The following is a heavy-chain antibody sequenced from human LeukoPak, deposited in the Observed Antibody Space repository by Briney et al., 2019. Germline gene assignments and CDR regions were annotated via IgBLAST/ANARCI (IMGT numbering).Heavy chain of an antibody. D-gene: IGHD5-12*01. CDR1: GYTLTGYY. J-gene: IGHJ4*02. CDR3: ARSPYSGYDWGDY. Sequence: ASVKVSSKASGYTLTGYYMHWARQAPGQGLEWMGWINPNSGGTNYAQKFQGRVTMTRDTSISTAYMELSRLRSDDTAVYYCARSPYSGYDWGDYWGQGTLVTVSS. V-gene: IGHV1-2*02. CDR2: INPNSGGT.